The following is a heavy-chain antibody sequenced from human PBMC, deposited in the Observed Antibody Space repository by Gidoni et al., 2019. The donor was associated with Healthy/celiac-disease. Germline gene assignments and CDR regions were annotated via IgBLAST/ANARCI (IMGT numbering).Heavy chain of an antibody. CDR2: IRSKANSYAT. V-gene: IGHV3-73*02. CDR3: KQYQLLDSMDV. Sequence: EVQLVESGGGLVQPGGSLKLSCAASGFTFSGSAMHWVRQASGKGLEWVGRIRSKANSYATAYAASVKGRFTISRDDSKNTAYLQMNSLKTEDTAVYYCKQYQLLDSMDVWGQGTTVTVSS. CDR1: GFTFSGSA. J-gene: IGHJ6*02. D-gene: IGHD2-2*01.